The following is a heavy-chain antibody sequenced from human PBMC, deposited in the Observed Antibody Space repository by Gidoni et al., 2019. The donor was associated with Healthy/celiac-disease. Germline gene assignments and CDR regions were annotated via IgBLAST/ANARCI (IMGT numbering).Heavy chain of an antibody. J-gene: IGHJ3*02. CDR3: ARDQSRGFLGATDHAFDI. CDR1: GFTFSSYA. D-gene: IGHD1-26*01. CDR2: ISYDGSNK. Sequence: QVQLVESGGGVVQPGRSLRLSCAASGFTFSSYAMHWVRQAPGKGLEWVAVISYDGSNKYYADSVKGRFTISRDNSKNTLYLQMNSLRAEDTAVYYCARDQSRGFLGATDHAFDIWGQGTMVTVSS. V-gene: IGHV3-30*01.